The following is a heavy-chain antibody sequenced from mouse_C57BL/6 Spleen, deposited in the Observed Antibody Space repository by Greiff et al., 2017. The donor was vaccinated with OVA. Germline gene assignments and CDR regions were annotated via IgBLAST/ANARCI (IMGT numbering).Heavy chain of an antibody. D-gene: IGHD1-1*01. CDR1: GYTFTSYW. J-gene: IGHJ2*01. V-gene: IGHV1-55*01. Sequence: QVHVKQPGAELVKPGASVKMSCKASGYTFTSYWITWVKQRPGRGLEWIGEIYPGSGSTNYNEKFKSKATLTVDTSSSTAYMQLSSLTSEDSAVYYCASLDYGSSPPFDCWGKGTTLTVSS. CDR2: IYPGSGST. CDR3: ASLDYGSSPPFDC.